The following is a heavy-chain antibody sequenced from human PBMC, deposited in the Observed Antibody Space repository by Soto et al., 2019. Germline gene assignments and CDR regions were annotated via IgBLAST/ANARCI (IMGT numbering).Heavy chain of an antibody. V-gene: IGHV3-30-3*01. CDR2: ISYDGINK. Sequence: PGGSLRLSCAASGFTFSSYSIHWVRQAPGKGLEWVAVISYDGINKYYAASVKGRFTISRDNSKNTLYLQMNSLRAEDTAVYYCTRAMRNCRGLAVAGTDLSKWFDPWGQGTLVTVSS. D-gene: IGHD6-19*01. CDR1: GFTFSSYS. CDR3: TRAMRNCRGLAVAGTDLSKWFDP. J-gene: IGHJ5*02.